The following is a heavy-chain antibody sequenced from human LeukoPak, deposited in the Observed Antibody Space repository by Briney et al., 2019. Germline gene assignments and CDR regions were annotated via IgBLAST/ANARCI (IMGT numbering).Heavy chain of an antibody. CDR1: GYSFTSYW. CDR3: ARQTRDGSGSRGYSFDF. V-gene: IGHV5-51*01. Sequence: GESLKISCKGSGYSFTSYWIGWVRQMPGKGLEWMGVIYPGDSDTRYSPSFEGQVTISVDKSISTAYLQWSSLRASDTAMYYCARQTRDGSGSRGYSFDFWGQGTLVTVSS. J-gene: IGHJ4*02. CDR2: IYPGDSDT. D-gene: IGHD3-10*01.